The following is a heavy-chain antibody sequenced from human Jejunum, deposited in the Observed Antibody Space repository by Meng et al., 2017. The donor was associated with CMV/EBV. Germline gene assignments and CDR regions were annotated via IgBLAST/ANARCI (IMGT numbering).Heavy chain of an antibody. CDR3: AKDPELSSTNPSD. CDR2: IWFDGSNK. J-gene: IGHJ4*02. D-gene: IGHD2-2*01. V-gene: IGHV3-33*06. CDR1: GFTFSSHG. Sequence: ASGFTFSSHGMHWVRQAPGKGLEWVALIWFDGSNKYYADSVKGRFTISRDNSKNTLYLQMDSLRAEDTAVYYCAKDPELSSTNPSDWGQGTLVTVSS.